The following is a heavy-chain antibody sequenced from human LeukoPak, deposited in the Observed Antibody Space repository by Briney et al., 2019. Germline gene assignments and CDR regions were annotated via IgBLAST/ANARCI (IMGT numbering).Heavy chain of an antibody. CDR3: ALRGDAMVPGSDY. CDR2: ISTSGAST. V-gene: IGHV3-23*01. Sequence: GGSLRLSCSATGFTFNTYAMSWVRQAPGKGLEWVSAISTSGASTYYEDPVKGRFHIYRDNSKNTLYLQRNSLRAEDTGVYYCALRGDAMVPGSDYWGQGTLVTVSS. CDR1: GFTFNTYA. J-gene: IGHJ4*02. D-gene: IGHD2-8*01.